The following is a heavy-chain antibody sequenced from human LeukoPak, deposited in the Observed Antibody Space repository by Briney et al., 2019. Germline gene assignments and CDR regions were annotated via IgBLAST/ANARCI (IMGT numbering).Heavy chain of an antibody. CDR3: AREDLIPGFGELTFDY. Sequence: SQTLSLTCAISGDSVSSNSAAWDWLRQSPSRGLEWLGRTYYRSKWYNDYAVSVKSRITINPDTSKNQFSLQLNSVTPEDTAVYYCAREDLIPGFGELTFDYWGQGTLVTVSS. V-gene: IGHV6-1*01. CDR2: TYYRSKWYN. J-gene: IGHJ4*02. CDR1: GDSVSSNSAA. D-gene: IGHD3-10*01.